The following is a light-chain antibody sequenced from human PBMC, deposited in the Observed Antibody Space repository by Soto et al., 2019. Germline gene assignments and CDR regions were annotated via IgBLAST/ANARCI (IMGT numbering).Light chain of an antibody. J-gene: IGKJ2*01. V-gene: IGKV3-20*01. Sequence: EIVLTQSPGTLSLSPGERATLSCRASQSVSSSQLAWYQQKPGQAPRLLISGASTTATGIPDRFSGGGSGTDFTLTISRLEPDDFAVYYCQQFGSSPEYTFGQGTKLEVK. CDR2: GAS. CDR1: QSVSSSQ. CDR3: QQFGSSPEYT.